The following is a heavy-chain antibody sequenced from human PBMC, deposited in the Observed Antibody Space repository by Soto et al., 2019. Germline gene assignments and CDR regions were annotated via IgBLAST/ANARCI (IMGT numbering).Heavy chain of an antibody. CDR2: IYYSGST. CDR1: GGSISSYY. CDR3: ASGYSLYYFDY. D-gene: IGHD5-18*01. V-gene: IGHV4-59*01. Sequence: SETLSLTCTVSGGSISSYYWSWIRQPPGKVLEWIGYIYYSGSTNYNPSLKSRVTISVDTSKNQFSLKLSSVTAADTAVYYCASGYSLYYFDYWGQGTLVTVSS. J-gene: IGHJ4*02.